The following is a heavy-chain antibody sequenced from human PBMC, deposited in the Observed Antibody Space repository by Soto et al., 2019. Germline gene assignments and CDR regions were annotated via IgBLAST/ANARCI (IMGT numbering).Heavy chain of an antibody. D-gene: IGHD2-21*01. CDR3: ARQGIGKVDD. V-gene: IGHV4-39*01. CDR2: VYYSGNT. Sequence: PSETLSLTCSVSGASINNTGFYWGWIRQPPGKALEWIGSVYYSGNTYSRPSLESRLTLSVDSSKNLFSLKLTSVTAADTAVYYCARQGIGKVDDWGQGTLVTVSS. CDR1: GASINNTGFY. J-gene: IGHJ4*02.